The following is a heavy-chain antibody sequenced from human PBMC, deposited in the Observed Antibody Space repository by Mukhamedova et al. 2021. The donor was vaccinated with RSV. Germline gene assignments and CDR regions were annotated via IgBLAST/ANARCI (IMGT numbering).Heavy chain of an antibody. D-gene: IGHD1-7*01. CDR2: ISGGGDAT. CDR3: AKVLPQTHPGNWNYDVPGFDS. Sequence: VRQAPGKGLEWVSSISGGGDATNYLDSVKGRFTVSRDNSRNTLSLQMNSLRAEDTAVYYCAKVLPQTHPGNWNYDVPGFDSWGQG. J-gene: IGHJ5*02. V-gene: IGHV3-23*01.